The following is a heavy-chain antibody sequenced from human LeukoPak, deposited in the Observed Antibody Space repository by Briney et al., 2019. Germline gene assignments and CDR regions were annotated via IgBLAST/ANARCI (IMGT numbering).Heavy chain of an antibody. Sequence: PGESLKISCKGSGYMFSSYSIAWVRQMPGKGLEWMGIIFPADSESTYSPSFQGQVTMSADRSISTAYLQWSSLTASDTAMYYCARRAGLSGRDSSGYHGVYYFDYWGQGTLVTVSS. CDR1: GYMFSSYS. D-gene: IGHD3-22*01. CDR3: ARRAGLSGRDSSGYHGVYYFDY. V-gene: IGHV5-51*01. J-gene: IGHJ4*02. CDR2: IFPADSES.